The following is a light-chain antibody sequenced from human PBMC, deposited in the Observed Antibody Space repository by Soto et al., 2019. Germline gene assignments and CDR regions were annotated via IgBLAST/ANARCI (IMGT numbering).Light chain of an antibody. Sequence: DIQMTQSPSSLSASVGDRVTITCRASQSISSYLNWYQQKPGEAPKLLIYAASSLRSGVPSRFSGSGSGTDFTLTISSLQPEDFATYYCQQSYSTSFGGGTKVDIK. J-gene: IGKJ4*01. CDR2: AAS. CDR1: QSISSY. V-gene: IGKV1-39*01. CDR3: QQSYSTS.